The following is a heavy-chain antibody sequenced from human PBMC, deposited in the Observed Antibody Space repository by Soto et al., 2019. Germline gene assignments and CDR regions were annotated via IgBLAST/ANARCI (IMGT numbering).Heavy chain of an antibody. V-gene: IGHV3-23*01. D-gene: IGHD1-1*01. CDR2: ISGSGGTT. CDR3: ARDWNGDKYFDF. CDR1: GFTFSSYA. J-gene: IGHJ4*02. Sequence: EVQLLESGGGLVQPGGSLRLSCAASGFTFSSYAMSWVRQAPGKGLEWVSSISGSGGTTYYADSVKGRFTISRDNSKDTVYLQMNSLRAGDTAVYYCARDWNGDKYFDFWDQGSLVTVSS.